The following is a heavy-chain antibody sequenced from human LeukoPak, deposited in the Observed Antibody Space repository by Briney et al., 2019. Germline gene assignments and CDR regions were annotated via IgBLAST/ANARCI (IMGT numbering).Heavy chain of an antibody. CDR3: ARPVANWFDP. CDR2: INHSGST. CDR1: GGSFSGYY. Sequence: SETLSLTCAVYGGSFSGYYWSWIRQPPGKGLEWIGEINHSGSTNYNPSLKSRVTISVDTSKNQFSLKLSSVTAADTAVYYCARPVANWFDPWGQGTLVTVSS. V-gene: IGHV4-34*01. J-gene: IGHJ5*02.